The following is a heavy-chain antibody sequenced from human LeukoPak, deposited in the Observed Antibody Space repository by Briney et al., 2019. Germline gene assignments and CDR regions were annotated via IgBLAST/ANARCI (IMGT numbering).Heavy chain of an antibody. CDR2: IYYSGST. Sequence: SETLSLTCTVSGGSISSGGYYWSWIRQHPGKGLGWIGYIYYSGSTYYNPSLKSRVTISVDTSKDQFSLKLSSVTAADTAVYYCARGGNYGGNSPDFGYWGQGTLVTVSP. D-gene: IGHD4-23*01. V-gene: IGHV4-31*03. CDR1: GGSISSGGYY. J-gene: IGHJ4*02. CDR3: ARGGNYGGNSPDFGY.